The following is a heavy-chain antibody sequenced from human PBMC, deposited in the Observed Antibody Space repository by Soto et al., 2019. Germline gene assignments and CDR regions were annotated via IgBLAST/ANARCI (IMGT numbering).Heavy chain of an antibody. V-gene: IGHV3-48*03. J-gene: IGHJ4*02. D-gene: IGHD3-22*01. CDR2: ISGSGGTT. CDR3: ARWEVVTGLDY. CDR1: GFTFSTSE. Sequence: VESGGEVQQPGGSLRLSCAASGFTFSTSEMSWVRQAPGKGLEWISHISGSGGTTYYADSVKGRFTISRDNANHSLFLQMNSLRVADTAVYYCARWEVVTGLDYWGQGTLVTVSS.